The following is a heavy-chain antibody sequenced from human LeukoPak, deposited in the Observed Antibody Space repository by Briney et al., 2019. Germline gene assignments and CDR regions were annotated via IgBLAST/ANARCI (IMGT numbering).Heavy chain of an antibody. D-gene: IGHD2-2*01. CDR3: ARVALHIVVVPAASDV. CDR1: EFTFSSYS. V-gene: IGHV3-21*01. CDR2: ISTSSSYI. Sequence: GGSLRLSCAASEFTFSSYSLNWVRQAPGKGLEWVSSISTSSSYIYYADSVKGRFTISRDNAKNSLYLQMNSLRAEDTAVYYCARVALHIVVVPAASDVWGQGTTVTVSS. J-gene: IGHJ6*02.